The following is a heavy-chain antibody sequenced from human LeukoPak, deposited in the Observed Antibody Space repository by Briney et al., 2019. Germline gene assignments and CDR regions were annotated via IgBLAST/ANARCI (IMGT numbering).Heavy chain of an antibody. D-gene: IGHD2-8*01. CDR3: ARGLVPGNWFDP. V-gene: IGHV4-34*01. CDR1: GGSFSGYY. J-gene: IGHJ5*02. Sequence: PSETLSLICAVSGGSFSGYYWSWIRQPPGRGLEWSGEINHSGSTNYNQSLKSRVTISVDTSKNQFSLKLSSVTAADTAVYYCARGLVPGNWFDPWGQGTRVTVSS. CDR2: INHSGST.